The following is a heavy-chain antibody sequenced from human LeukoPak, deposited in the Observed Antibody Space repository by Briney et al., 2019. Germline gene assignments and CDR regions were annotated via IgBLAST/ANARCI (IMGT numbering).Heavy chain of an antibody. CDR1: GYTFTSYG. D-gene: IGHD2-8*01. J-gene: IGHJ4*02. CDR3: TRTVLDCTNGVCYDY. CDR2: ISAHNDNT. Sequence: ASVKVFCKASGYTFTSYGIRWVRQAPGQGFECMGWISAHNDNTKHAQKFQGRVTVTTDTSTSTAYMELRSLRSDDTAVYYCTRTVLDCTNGVCYDYWGQGTLVTVSS. V-gene: IGHV1-18*01.